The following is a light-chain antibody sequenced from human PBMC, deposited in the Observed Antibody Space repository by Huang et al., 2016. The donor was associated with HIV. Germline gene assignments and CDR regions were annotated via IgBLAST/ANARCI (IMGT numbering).Light chain of an antibody. Sequence: EIVFTQSPATLSFSPGERSTLSCRASQTISSRFAWYQQKPGQAPRLRMYDSSRRVTGIPARFSGSGSGTDFTLTISSLEPEDFAVYYCQRYSFGQGTKLEIK. CDR1: QTISSR. CDR3: QRYS. J-gene: IGKJ2*01. V-gene: IGKV3-11*01. CDR2: DSS.